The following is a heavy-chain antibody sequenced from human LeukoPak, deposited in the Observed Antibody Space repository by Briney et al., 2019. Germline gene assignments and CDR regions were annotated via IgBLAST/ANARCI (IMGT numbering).Heavy chain of an antibody. CDR2: IKQDGSEK. J-gene: IGHJ4*02. Sequence: PGGSLTLSCAASGITFSRYWMSWVRQAPGKGLEWVANIKQDGSEKEYVDSVKGRFTISRDNAKNSLYLQMNILRAEDTAVYYCASRHTYDSSGYYYYYFDYWGQGTLVTVSS. V-gene: IGHV3-7*01. D-gene: IGHD3-22*01. CDR3: ASRHTYDSSGYYYYYFDY. CDR1: GITFSRYW.